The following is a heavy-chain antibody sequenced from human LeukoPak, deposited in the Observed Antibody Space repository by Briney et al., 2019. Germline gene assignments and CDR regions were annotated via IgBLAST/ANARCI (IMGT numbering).Heavy chain of an antibody. Sequence: PGGSLRLSCAASGFTVSSNYMSWVRQAPGKGLEWVSIIYSGGSTYYADSVKGRFTISRDNSKNTLYFQMNSLRAEDTAVYYCAKDRDDPRPDYWGQGTLVTVSS. CDR1: GFTVSSNY. CDR3: AKDRDDPRPDY. J-gene: IGHJ4*02. V-gene: IGHV3-66*01. CDR2: IYSGGST. D-gene: IGHD3-10*01.